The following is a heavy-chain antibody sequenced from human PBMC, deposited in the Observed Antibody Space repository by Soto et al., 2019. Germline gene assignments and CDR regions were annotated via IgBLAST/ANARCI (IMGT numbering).Heavy chain of an antibody. V-gene: IGHV5-10-1*01. CDR1: GYSFTRYW. J-gene: IGHJ6*02. CDR3: ARQDSSGWCMDV. D-gene: IGHD6-19*01. CDR2: IDPSDSYT. Sequence: GESLKISCKGSGYSFTRYWISWVRQMPGKGLEWMGRIDPSDSYTNYSPSFQGHVTISADKSISTAYLQWSSLKASDTAMYYCARQDSSGWCMDVWGQGTTVTSP.